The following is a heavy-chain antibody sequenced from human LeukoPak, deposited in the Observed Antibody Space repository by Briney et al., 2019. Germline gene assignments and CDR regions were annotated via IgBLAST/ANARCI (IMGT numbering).Heavy chain of an antibody. CDR1: GYTFTSYA. V-gene: IGHV1-3*01. CDR3: ARDQESSGWYRYYGMDV. Sequence: ASVKVSCKASGYTFTSYAMHWVRQTPGQRLEWMGWINAGNGNTKYSQKFQGRVTITRDTSASTAYMELSSLRSEDTAVYYCARDQESSGWYRYYGMDVWGQGTTVTVSS. CDR2: INAGNGNT. J-gene: IGHJ6*02. D-gene: IGHD6-19*01.